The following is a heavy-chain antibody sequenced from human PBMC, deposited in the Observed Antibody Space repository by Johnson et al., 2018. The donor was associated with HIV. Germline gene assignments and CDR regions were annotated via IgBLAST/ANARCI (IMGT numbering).Heavy chain of an antibody. V-gene: IGHV3-66*01. J-gene: IGHJ3*02. Sequence: VQLVESGGGLVQPGGSLRLSCAASGFTVNSNYMSWVRQAPGKGLEWVSVIYSGVTTYYADSVKGRFTISRDNSKNTLYLQMNSLRAEDTAVYYCARAFSYGAFDIWGQGTMVTVSS. CDR3: ARAFSYGAFDI. CDR1: GFTVNSNY. D-gene: IGHD5-18*01. CDR2: IYSGVTT.